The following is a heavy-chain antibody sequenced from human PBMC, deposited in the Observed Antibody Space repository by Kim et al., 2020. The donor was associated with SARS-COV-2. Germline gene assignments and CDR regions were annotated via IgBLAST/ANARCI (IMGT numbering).Heavy chain of an antibody. CDR2: IYYSGST. CDR1: GGSISSSSYY. J-gene: IGHJ3*02. CDR3: ARAYGSGNPAAFDI. D-gene: IGHD3-10*01. V-gene: IGHV4-39*07. Sequence: SETLSLTCTVSGGSISSSSYYWGWIRQPPGKGLEWIGSIYYSGSTYYNPSLKSRVTISVDTSKNQFSLKLSSVTAADTAVYYCARAYGSGNPAAFDIWGQGTMVTVSS.